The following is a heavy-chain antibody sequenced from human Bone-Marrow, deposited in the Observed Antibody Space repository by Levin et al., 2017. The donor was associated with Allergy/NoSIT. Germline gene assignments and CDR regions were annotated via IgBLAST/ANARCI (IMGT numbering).Heavy chain of an antibody. CDR1: GDSISSNGVA. D-gene: IGHD1-7*01. CDR2: TYYRSKWFN. CDR3: ARGKNSAFDI. Sequence: SETLSLTCAISGDSISSNGVAWNWIRQSPSRGLEWLGRTYYRSKWFNDYAVSVKSRININPDTSKNQFSLQLNSVTPDDTAVYYCARGKNSAFDIWGQGTMVTVSS. J-gene: IGHJ3*02. V-gene: IGHV6-1*01.